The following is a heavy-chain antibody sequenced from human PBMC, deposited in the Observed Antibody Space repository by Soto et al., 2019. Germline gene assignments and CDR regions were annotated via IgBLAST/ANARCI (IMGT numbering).Heavy chain of an antibody. D-gene: IGHD5-18*01. J-gene: IGHJ4*02. CDR2: ISYDGSNK. CDR3: AKGSTAMTYFDY. CDR1: GFSFSSYG. Sequence: GGSLRLSCAASGFSFSSYGMHWFRQAPGKGLEWVAVISYDGSNKYYADSVKGRFTISRDNSKNTLYLQMNSLRAEDTAVYYCAKGSTAMTYFDYWGQGTLVTVSS. V-gene: IGHV3-30*18.